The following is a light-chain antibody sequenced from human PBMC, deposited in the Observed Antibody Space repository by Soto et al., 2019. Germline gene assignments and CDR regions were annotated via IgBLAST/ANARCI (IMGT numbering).Light chain of an antibody. CDR2: GAS. V-gene: IGKV3-20*01. CDR3: QQYGSSGT. CDR1: QSVSNNY. Sequence: EIVLTQSQGTLSLSPGESATLSCLASQSVSNNYLAWYQQKPGQAPRLPIYGASNRATGIPDRFSGSGSGTDFTLTISRLEPEDFAVYYCQQYGSSGTFGQGTKVDIK. J-gene: IGKJ1*01.